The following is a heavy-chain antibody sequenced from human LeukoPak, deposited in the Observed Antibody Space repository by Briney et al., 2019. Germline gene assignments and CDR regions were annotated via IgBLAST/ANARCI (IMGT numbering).Heavy chain of an antibody. V-gene: IGHV4-39*02. D-gene: IGHD6-19*01. CDR2: FYYSGST. CDR3: AREGSGWDPFDY. J-gene: IGHJ4*02. Sequence: SETLSLTCTVSGGSLSNNSYYWGWIRQPPGKGLEWIGSFYYSGSTYYNPSLKSRVTISVDTFKNQFSLKLSSVTAADTAVYYCAREGSGWDPFDYWGQGTLVTVSS. CDR1: GGSLSNNSYY.